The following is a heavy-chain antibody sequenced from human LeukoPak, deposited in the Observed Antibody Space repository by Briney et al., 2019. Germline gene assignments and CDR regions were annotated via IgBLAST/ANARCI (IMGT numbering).Heavy chain of an antibody. J-gene: IGHJ4*02. V-gene: IGHV4-34*01. CDR2: INHSGST. CDR1: GGSFSGYY. Sequence: SETLSLTCAVYGGSFSGYYWSWIRQPPGKGLEWIGEINHSGSTNYNPSLKSRVTISVDTPKNQFSLKLSSVTAADTAVYYCARGISLRARYCSSTSCYYYFDYWGQGTLVTVSS. D-gene: IGHD2-2*01. CDR3: ARGISLRARYCSSTSCYYYFDY.